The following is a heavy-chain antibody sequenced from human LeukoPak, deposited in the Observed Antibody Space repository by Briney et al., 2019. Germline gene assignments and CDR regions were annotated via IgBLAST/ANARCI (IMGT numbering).Heavy chain of an antibody. CDR1: GGTFSSYA. D-gene: IGHD3-22*01. CDR3: ARDLTGAGYYYDSSGPSDAFDI. J-gene: IGHJ3*02. V-gene: IGHV1-69*04. Sequence: SVKVSCKASGGTFSSYAISWVRQAPGQGLEWMGRIIPILGIANYAQKFQGRVTITADKSTSTAYMELSSLRSEDTAVYYCARDLTGAGYYYDSSGPSDAFDIWGQGTMVTVSS. CDR2: IIPILGIA.